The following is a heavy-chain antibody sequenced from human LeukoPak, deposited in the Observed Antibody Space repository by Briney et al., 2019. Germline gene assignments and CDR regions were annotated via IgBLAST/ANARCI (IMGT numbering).Heavy chain of an antibody. D-gene: IGHD2-2*01. CDR3: ASCGSSTSCSYYFDY. J-gene: IGHJ4*02. V-gene: IGHV3-7*01. Sequence: PGGSLRLSCAASGFTFSSYWMSWVRQAPGKGLEWVANIKQDGSEKYYVDSVKGRFTISRDNAKNSLYLQMNSLRAEDTPVYYCASCGSSTSCSYYFDYWGQGTLVTVSS. CDR2: IKQDGSEK. CDR1: GFTFSSYW.